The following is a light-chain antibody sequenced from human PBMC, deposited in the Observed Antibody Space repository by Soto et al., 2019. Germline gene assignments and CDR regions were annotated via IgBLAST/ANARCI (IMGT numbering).Light chain of an antibody. Sequence: SYDLTQPPSVSVAPGKTARITCGGNNIGSKSVHWYQQKPGQAPVLVIYYDSDRPSGIPERFSGSNSGNTATLTISRVEAGDEADYYCQVWDRSSDHPVFGGGTKLTVL. V-gene: IGLV3-21*04. CDR2: YDS. CDR1: NIGSKS. CDR3: QVWDRSSDHPV. J-gene: IGLJ2*01.